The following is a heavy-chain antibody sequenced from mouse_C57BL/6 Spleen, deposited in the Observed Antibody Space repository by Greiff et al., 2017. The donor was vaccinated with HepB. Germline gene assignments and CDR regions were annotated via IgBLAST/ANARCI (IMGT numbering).Heavy chain of an antibody. J-gene: IGHJ1*03. CDR1: GYAFSSSW. Sequence: QVQLQQSGPELVKPGASVKISCKASGYAFSSSWMNWVKQRPGKGLEWIGRIYPGDGDTNYNGKFKGKATLTADKSSCTAYMQLRSLTSEDSAVYFCATTVVAKDIDDWGKGTTVTVSS. V-gene: IGHV1-82*01. D-gene: IGHD1-1*01. CDR3: ATTVVAKDIDD. CDR2: IYPGDGDT.